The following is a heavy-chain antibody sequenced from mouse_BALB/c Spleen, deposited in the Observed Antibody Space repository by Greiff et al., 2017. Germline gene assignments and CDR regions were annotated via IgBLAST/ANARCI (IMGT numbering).Heavy chain of an antibody. J-gene: IGHJ2*01. Sequence: QVQLQQPGAELVKPGASVKMSCKASGYTFTSYNMHWVKQTPGQGLEWIGAIYPGNGDTSYNQKFKGKATLTADKSSSTAYMQLSSLTSEDSAVYYCARFDPDYWGQGTTLTVSS. CDR2: IYPGNGDT. CDR1: GYTFTSYN. CDR3: ARFDPDY. V-gene: IGHV1-12*01.